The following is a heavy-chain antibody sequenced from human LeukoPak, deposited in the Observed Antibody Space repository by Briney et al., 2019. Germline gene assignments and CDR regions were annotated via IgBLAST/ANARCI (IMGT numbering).Heavy chain of an antibody. Sequence: GGSLRLSCAASGITFSNYAMSWVRQAPGKGLEWVSTITGSGGGTYYADFVKGRFTISRDNSKNTLYLQMNSLKVEDTAVYYCAKDSYVSSGYEECWGQGTPVTVSS. CDR2: ITGSGGGT. V-gene: IGHV3-23*01. J-gene: IGHJ4*02. D-gene: IGHD3-22*01. CDR3: AKDSYVSSGYEEC. CDR1: GITFSNYA.